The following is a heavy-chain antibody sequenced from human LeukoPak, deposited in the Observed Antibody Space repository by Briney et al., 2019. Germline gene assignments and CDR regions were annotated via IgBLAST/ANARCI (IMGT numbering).Heavy chain of an antibody. V-gene: IGHV1-69*06. D-gene: IGHD3-10*01. Sequence: SVKVSCKASGGTFSSYAISWVRQAPGQGLEWMGGIIPIFGTANYAQKFQGRVTITAGKSTSTAYMELSSLRSEDTAVYYCARGSWFGEGGVVPTFDYWGQGTLVTVSS. CDR2: IIPIFGTA. J-gene: IGHJ4*02. CDR1: GGTFSSYA. CDR3: ARGSWFGEGGVVPTFDY.